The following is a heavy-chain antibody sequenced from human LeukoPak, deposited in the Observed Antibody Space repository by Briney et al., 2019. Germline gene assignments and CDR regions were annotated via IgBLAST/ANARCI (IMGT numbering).Heavy chain of an antibody. V-gene: IGHV4-38-2*01. CDR1: GYSISRGYY. D-gene: IGHD2-21*02. CDR2: IYHSGST. Sequence: SETLSLTCAASGYSISRGYYWGWIRPPPGKGLEWIGSIYHSGSTYYNPSLKSRVTISVDTSKNQFSLKLSSVTAADTAVYYCARAVGGYCGGDCPDIWGQGTMVTVSS. J-gene: IGHJ3*02. CDR3: ARAVGGYCGGDCPDI.